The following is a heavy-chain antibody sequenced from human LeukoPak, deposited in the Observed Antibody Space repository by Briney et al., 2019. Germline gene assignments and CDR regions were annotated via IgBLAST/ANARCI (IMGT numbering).Heavy chain of an antibody. Sequence: SVKVSCKASGGTFSSYAISWVRQAPGQGLEWMGGIIPIFGTANYAQKFQGRVTITRNTSISTAYMELSSLRSEDTAVYYCARVHSSSSYNWFDPWGQGTLVTVSS. CDR1: GGTFSSYA. V-gene: IGHV1-69*05. CDR3: ARVHSSSSYNWFDP. CDR2: IIPIFGTA. J-gene: IGHJ5*02. D-gene: IGHD6-13*01.